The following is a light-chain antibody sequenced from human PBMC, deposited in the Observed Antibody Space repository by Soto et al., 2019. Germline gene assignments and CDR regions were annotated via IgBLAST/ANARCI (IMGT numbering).Light chain of an antibody. CDR1: QSVLYSSNNKNY. V-gene: IGKV4-1*01. CDR3: QQYYGTPWT. Sequence: DIVMTQSPDSLAVSLGERATINCKSSQSVLYSSNNKNYLAWYQHKPGQPPKLLIYWASTRESGVPDRFSGSGSGTDFTLTISSLQAEDVAVYYCQQYYGTPWTCGQGTKVEIK. J-gene: IGKJ1*01. CDR2: WAS.